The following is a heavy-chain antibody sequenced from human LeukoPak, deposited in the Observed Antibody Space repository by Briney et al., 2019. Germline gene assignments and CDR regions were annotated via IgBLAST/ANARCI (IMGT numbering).Heavy chain of an antibody. CDR3: AREASGYYRDF. CDR1: GFTFSSHG. J-gene: IGHJ4*02. Sequence: PGTSLRFSCAASGFTFSSHGMHWVRQAPGKGLDWVAVIWYDGSKTLYADSVKGRFTISRDDSKNTLYLQMNSLRAEDTAVYYCAREASGYYRDFWGQGTLATASS. CDR2: IWYDGSKT. D-gene: IGHD3-3*01. V-gene: IGHV3-33*01.